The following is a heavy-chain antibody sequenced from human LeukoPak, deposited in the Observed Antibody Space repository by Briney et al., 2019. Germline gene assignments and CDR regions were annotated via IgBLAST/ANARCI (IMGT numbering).Heavy chain of an antibody. CDR2: INPNSGDT. CDR1: GYSFTDYY. D-gene: IGHD6-19*01. J-gene: IGHJ4*02. V-gene: IGHV1-2*06. Sequence: GASVKVSCKASGYSFTDYYMHWVRQAPGQGLEWMGRINPNSGDTSYAQEFQGGVTMTRDTSITTAYMEVSSLSSDDTAVYYCAGDSSVAGDSWGQGTLVTVSS. CDR3: AGDSSVAGDS.